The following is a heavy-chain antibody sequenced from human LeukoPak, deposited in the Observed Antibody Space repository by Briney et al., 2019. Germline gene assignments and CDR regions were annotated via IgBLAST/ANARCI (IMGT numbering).Heavy chain of an antibody. D-gene: IGHD4-23*01. J-gene: IGHJ4*02. CDR3: SGVYDYGGNSAHLVF. CDR1: GCSLSTYY. CDR2: IYYTGSS. Sequence: SETLSLTCTVSGCSLSTYYWSWIRQPPGKGLEWIGYIYYTGSSNYNPSLKSRVAISVEEYKNQSSLNLSSVTTADAAVGYYSGVYDYGGNSAHLVFWGQGTVVTVSS. V-gene: IGHV4-59*01.